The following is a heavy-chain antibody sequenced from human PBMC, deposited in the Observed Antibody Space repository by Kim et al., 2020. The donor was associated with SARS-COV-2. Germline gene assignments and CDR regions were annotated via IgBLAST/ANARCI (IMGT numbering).Heavy chain of an antibody. Sequence: YADSVKGRFTISRDNAKNSLYLQMNSLGAEDTALYYCAKGIAVAGTLIDYWGQGTLVTVSS. V-gene: IGHV3-9*01. J-gene: IGHJ4*02. CDR3: AKGIAVAGTLIDY. D-gene: IGHD6-19*01.